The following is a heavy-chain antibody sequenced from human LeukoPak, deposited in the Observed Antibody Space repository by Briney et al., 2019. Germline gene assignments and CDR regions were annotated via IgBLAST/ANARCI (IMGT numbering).Heavy chain of an antibody. CDR1: GFTFSSYG. Sequence: GGSLRLSCAASGFTFSSYGMHWVRQAPGKGLEWVAFIRYDGSNKYYADSVKGRFTISRDNSKNTLYLQMNSLRAEDTAVYYCAREAGYYFDYWAREPWSPSPQ. CDR3: AREAGYYFDY. D-gene: IGHD6-13*01. V-gene: IGHV3-30*02. J-gene: IGHJ4*02. CDR2: IRYDGSNK.